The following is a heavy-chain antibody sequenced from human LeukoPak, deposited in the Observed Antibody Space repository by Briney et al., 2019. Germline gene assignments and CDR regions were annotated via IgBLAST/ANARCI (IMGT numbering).Heavy chain of an antibody. CDR1: GYTFTSYG. D-gene: IGHD3-10*01. CDR2: IIPIFGTA. J-gene: IGHJ4*02. V-gene: IGHV1-69*05. Sequence: GASVKVSCKASGYTFTSYGISWVRQAPGQGLEWMGGIIPIFGTANYAQKFQGRVTITTDESTSTAYMELSSLRSEDTAVYYCARSLMWVRGVIWSLDYWGQGTLVTVSS. CDR3: ARSLMWVRGVIWSLDY.